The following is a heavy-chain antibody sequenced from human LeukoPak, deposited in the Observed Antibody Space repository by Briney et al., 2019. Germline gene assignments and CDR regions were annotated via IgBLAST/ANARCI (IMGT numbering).Heavy chain of an antibody. J-gene: IGHJ6*02. CDR2: ISGSSSYI. Sequence: GGSLRLSCVASGFTFTSYSMNWVRQAPGRGLEWVSSISGSSSYIYYADSVKGRFTISRDNAKNSLYLQMNSLRAEDTAVYYCAREQINTNDMDVWGQGTTVTVSS. CDR3: AREQINTNDMDV. V-gene: IGHV3-21*01. CDR1: GFTFTSYS.